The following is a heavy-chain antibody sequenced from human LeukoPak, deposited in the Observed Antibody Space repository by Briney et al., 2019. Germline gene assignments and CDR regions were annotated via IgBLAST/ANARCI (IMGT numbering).Heavy chain of an antibody. CDR1: GFTFSSYA. J-gene: IGHJ6*03. CDR3: AKDTGYYYYYYMDV. D-gene: IGHD4-11*01. CDR2: INNDGRST. Sequence: GGSLRLSCAASGFTFSSYAMSWVRQAPGKGPVWVSHINNDGRSTNYADAVKGRFTISRDNSKNTLYLQMNSLRAEDTAVYYCAKDTGYYYYYYMDVWGKGTTVTISS. V-gene: IGHV3-23*01.